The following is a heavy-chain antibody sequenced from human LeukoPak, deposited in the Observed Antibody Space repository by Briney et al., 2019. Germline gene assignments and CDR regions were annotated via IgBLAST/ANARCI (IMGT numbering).Heavy chain of an antibody. J-gene: IGHJ4*02. CDR3: ARIPANSYYFDY. V-gene: IGHV3-11*03. Sequence: GGSLRLSCAASGFTFSDYYMAWIRHPPGKGLEWISYISYSSTYTNYADSVKGRFTISRDDARNSVFLQMNSLRAEDTAVYYCARIPANSYYFDYWGPGSLVTVSS. CDR1: GFTFSDYY. CDR2: ISYSSTYT.